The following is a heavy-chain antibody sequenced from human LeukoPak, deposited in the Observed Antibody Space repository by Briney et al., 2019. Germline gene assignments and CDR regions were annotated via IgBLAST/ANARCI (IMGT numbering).Heavy chain of an antibody. CDR3: ASRGSTATAWVKMFPFDY. V-gene: IGHV4-4*02. CDR1: GGSISSTNW. CDR2: IYHSGST. J-gene: IGHJ4*01. D-gene: IGHD5-18*01. Sequence: SETLSLTCAVSGGSISSTNWWSWVRQPPGKGLEWIGEIYHSGSTNYNPPLKSRVTISVEKSKNQFSLKLSSVTAADTAVYYCASRGSTATAWVKMFPFDYWGHGTLVTVSS.